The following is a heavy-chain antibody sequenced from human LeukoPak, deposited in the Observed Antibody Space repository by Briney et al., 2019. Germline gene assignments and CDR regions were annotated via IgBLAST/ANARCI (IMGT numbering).Heavy chain of an antibody. CDR1: GGSISSYY. CDR3: ARAGTNLGDYDY. V-gene: IGHV4-59*08. Sequence: SETLSLTCTVSGGSISSYYWSWIRQPPGKGLEWIGYIYYSGSTNYNPSLKSRVTISVDTSKNQFSLKLTSVTAADTAVYYCARAGTNLGDYDYWGQGTLVTVSS. CDR2: IYYSGST. D-gene: IGHD4-17*01. J-gene: IGHJ4*02.